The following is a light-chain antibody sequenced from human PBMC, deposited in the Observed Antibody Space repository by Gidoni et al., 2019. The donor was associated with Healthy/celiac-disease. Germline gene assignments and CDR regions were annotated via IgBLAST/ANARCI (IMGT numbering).Light chain of an antibody. CDR2: LGS. CDR1: QNLLHSNGYNY. Sequence: DIVMTQSPLSLPVTPGEPASISCRSSQNLLHSNGYNYLDWYLQKPGQSPQLLIYLGSNRASGVPDRFSGSGSGTDFTLKISRVEAEDVGVYYCMQALQTQWTFGQGTKVEIK. J-gene: IGKJ1*01. V-gene: IGKV2-28*01. CDR3: MQALQTQWT.